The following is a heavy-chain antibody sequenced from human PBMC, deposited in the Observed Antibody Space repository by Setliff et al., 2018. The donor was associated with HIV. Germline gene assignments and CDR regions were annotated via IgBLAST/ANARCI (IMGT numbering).Heavy chain of an antibody. CDR1: GFTFSASY. Sequence: PGGSLRLSCAAAGFTFSASYMTWIRQAPGKGLEWVAHISSTRYADSVKGRFTISRDNAKNTLYLEMNSLRAEDTAVYYCARESGSYLSFFDYWGQGTLVTVSS. D-gene: IGHD1-26*01. CDR3: ARESGSYLSFFDY. CDR2: ISSTR. V-gene: IGHV3-11*06. J-gene: IGHJ4*02.